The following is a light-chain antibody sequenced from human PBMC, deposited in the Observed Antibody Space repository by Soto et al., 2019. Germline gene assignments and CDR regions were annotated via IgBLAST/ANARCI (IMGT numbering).Light chain of an antibody. CDR2: DVS. J-gene: IGLJ2*01. CDR3: CSYAGSYTEV. V-gene: IGLV2-11*01. CDR1: SSDVGGYNY. Sequence: QSALTQPRSVSGSPGQLVTISCTGTSSDVGGYNYVSWYQQHPGKAPKFMIYDVSKRPSGVPDRFSGSKSGNTASLTISGLQAEDEADYYCCSYAGSYTEVFGGGPKLTVL.